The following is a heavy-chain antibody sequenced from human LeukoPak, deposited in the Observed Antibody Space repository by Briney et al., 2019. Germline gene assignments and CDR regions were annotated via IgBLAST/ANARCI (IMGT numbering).Heavy chain of an antibody. D-gene: IGHD3-22*01. CDR1: GYSLNSGYY. J-gene: IGHJ4*02. Sequence: SETLSLTCTVSGYSLNSGYYWGWIRQPPGKGLEWIGSIYHSGSTYYNPSLKSRVTISVDTSKNQFSLKVTSVTAADTAVYYCARGDYTYYYDSSGYYLGWGQGTLVTVSS. CDR2: IYHSGST. V-gene: IGHV4-38-2*02. CDR3: ARGDYTYYYDSSGYYLG.